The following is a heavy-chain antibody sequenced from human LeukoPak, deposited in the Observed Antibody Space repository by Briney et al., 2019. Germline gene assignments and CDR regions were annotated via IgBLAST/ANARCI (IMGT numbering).Heavy chain of an antibody. CDR3: ARERSGSYPPYYFDY. Sequence: SETLSLTCTVSGGSISSSGYYWGWIRQPPGKGLEWIGYIYYSGSTNYNPSLKSRVTISVDTSKNQFSLKLSSVTAADTAMYYCARERSGSYPPYYFDYWGQGALVTVSS. CDR1: GGSISSSGYY. CDR2: IYYSGST. D-gene: IGHD1-26*01. J-gene: IGHJ4*02. V-gene: IGHV4-61*08.